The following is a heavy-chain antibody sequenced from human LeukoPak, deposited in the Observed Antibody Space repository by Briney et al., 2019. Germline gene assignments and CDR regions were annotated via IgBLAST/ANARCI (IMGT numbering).Heavy chain of an antibody. J-gene: IGHJ5*02. CDR1: GYTFTGYY. D-gene: IGHD6-13*01. CDR2: INPNSGDT. V-gene: IGHV1-2*02. CDR3: ARDMEAAAVLSLDP. Sequence: ASVKVSCKASGYTFTGYYMHWVRQAPGQGLEWMGSINPNSGDTNYAQKFQGRVTITADKSTSTAFMELSSLRSEDTAVYYCARDMEAAAVLSLDPWGQGTLVTVSS.